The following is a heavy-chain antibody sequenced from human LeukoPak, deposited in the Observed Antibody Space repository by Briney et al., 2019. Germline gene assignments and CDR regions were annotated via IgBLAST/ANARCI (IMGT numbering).Heavy chain of an antibody. V-gene: IGHV1-18*01. CDR1: GYTFTSYG. CDR3: ARPVYYDFRIGMDV. CDR2: ISAYNGNT. Sequence: ASVKVSCKASGYTFTSYGISWVRQAPGQGLEWMGWISAYNGNTNYAQKLQGRVTMTTDTSTSTAYMELRSLRSDDTAVYYCARPVYYDFRIGMDVWGQGTTVTVSS. D-gene: IGHD3-3*01. J-gene: IGHJ6*02.